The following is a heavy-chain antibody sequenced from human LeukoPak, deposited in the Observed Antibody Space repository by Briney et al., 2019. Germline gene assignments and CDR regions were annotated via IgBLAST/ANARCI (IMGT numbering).Heavy chain of an antibody. J-gene: IGHJ2*01. V-gene: IGHV4-39*07. Sequence: SETLSLTCTVSGGSISSSSYYWGWIRQPPGKGLEWIGSIYYSGSTYYNPSLKSRVTISVDTSKNQFSLKLSSVTAADTAVYYCARGPPRRQSTVVTQWYFDLWGRGTLVTVSS. CDR1: GGSISSSSYY. CDR3: ARGPPRRQSTVVTQWYFDL. D-gene: IGHD4-23*01. CDR2: IYYSGST.